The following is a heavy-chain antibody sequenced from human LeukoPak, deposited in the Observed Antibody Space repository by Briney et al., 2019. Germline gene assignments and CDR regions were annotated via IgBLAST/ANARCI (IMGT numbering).Heavy chain of an antibody. CDR2: ISNSGGRT. CDR1: GFTFSSYA. V-gene: IGHV3-23*01. CDR3: AKCSTSAYTTGWCNWIDP. D-gene: IGHD6-19*01. J-gene: IGHJ5*02. Sequence: GGSLRLSCAASGFTFSSYAMSWVRQAPGKGLEWVSSISNSGGRTFYTDSVMGRFTVSRDNSKITLYLQMNSLRADDTAVYYCAKCSTSAYTTGWCNWIDPWGQGTLVTVSS.